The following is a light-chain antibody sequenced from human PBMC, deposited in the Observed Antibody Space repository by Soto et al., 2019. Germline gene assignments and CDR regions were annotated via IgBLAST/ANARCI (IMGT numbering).Light chain of an antibody. CDR2: DAS. Sequence: EIVLTQSPATLSLSPGERATISCGASQSVSNNYLAWYQQKPGLAPRLLIYDASSRATGIPDRFSGSGSGTDFTLTISRLEPEDFAVYYCQQYGSSPRTFGQGTKVEIK. CDR1: QSVSNNY. V-gene: IGKV3D-20*01. CDR3: QQYGSSPRT. J-gene: IGKJ1*01.